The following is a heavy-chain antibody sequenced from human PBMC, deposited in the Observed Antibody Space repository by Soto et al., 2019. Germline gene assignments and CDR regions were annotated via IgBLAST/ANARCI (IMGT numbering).Heavy chain of an antibody. Sequence: ASVKVSFKASGGTFSSYTISWVRQAPGQGLEWMGRMNPILGIANYAQKFQGRVTITGDKSTSTAYMELSSLRSEDTAVYYCARGTYYYDSSGRNFDYWGQGTLVTVSS. CDR1: GGTFSSYT. CDR3: ARGTYYYDSSGRNFDY. CDR2: MNPILGIA. V-gene: IGHV1-69*02. D-gene: IGHD3-22*01. J-gene: IGHJ4*02.